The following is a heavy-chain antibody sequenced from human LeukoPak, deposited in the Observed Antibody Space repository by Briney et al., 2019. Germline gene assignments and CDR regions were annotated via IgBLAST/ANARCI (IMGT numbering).Heavy chain of an antibody. CDR3: ARLMNYYDFWSGPYYYYGMDV. J-gene: IGHJ6*02. Sequence: GASVTVSFTASGYTFTIYGISWVRQAPGQGLEWMGWISAYNSNTNYAQKLQGRVTMTTDTSTSTAYMELRSLRSDDTAVYYCARLMNYYDFWSGPYYYYGMDVWGQGTTVTVSS. D-gene: IGHD3-3*01. CDR2: ISAYNSNT. CDR1: GYTFTIYG. V-gene: IGHV1-18*01.